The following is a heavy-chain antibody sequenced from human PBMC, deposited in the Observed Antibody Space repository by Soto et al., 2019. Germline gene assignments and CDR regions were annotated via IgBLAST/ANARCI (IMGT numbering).Heavy chain of an antibody. Sequence: QVQLQESGPGLVEPSETLSLTCGVSGGSISRYFWSWIRQPPGQELEWIGYVSKTGATNYSPSLKSRFTISVDTSKNEVSLKLKSVTAADTAVYYCAKDRSGSYSAFDSWGPGTLVTVSS. CDR1: GGSISRYF. J-gene: IGHJ4*02. D-gene: IGHD1-26*01. CDR2: VSKTGAT. V-gene: IGHV4-59*01. CDR3: AKDRSGSYSAFDS.